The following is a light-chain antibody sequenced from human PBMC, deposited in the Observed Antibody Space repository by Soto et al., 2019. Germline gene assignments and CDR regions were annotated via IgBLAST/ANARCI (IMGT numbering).Light chain of an antibody. J-gene: IGKJ1*01. Sequence: DIQMTQSPSSLSASVGDRITITCRASQNIGRYLSWYQQRPGKAPRLLIAGASSLHSGAPLRFSGSESGTDFTLTISSLQADDFATYYCQQSFATPWTFGPGTKVEIK. CDR3: QQSFATPWT. V-gene: IGKV1-39*01. CDR1: QNIGRY. CDR2: GAS.